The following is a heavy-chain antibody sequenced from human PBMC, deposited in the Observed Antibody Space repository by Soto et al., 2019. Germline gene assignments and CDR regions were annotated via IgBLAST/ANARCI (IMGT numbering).Heavy chain of an antibody. CDR3: GAPRGYSGYDGFDY. J-gene: IGHJ4*02. CDR2: IIPIFGTA. D-gene: IGHD5-12*01. V-gene: IGHV1-69*13. Sequence: SVKFSCKXSGGTFSSYAISCVRQAPGQGLEWMGGIIPIFGTANYAQKFQGRVTITADESTSTAYMELSSLRSEDTAVYYCGAPRGYSGYDGFDYWGQGTLVTVS. CDR1: GGTFSSYA.